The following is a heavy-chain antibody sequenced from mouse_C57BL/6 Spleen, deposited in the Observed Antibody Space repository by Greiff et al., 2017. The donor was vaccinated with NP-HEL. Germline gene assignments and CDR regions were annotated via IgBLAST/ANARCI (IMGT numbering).Heavy chain of an antibody. CDR1: GFNIKDYY. Sequence: EVQLQQSGAELVKPGASVKLSCTASGFNIKDYYMHWVKQRTEQGLEWIGRIDPEDGETKYAPNFQGKATITADTSSNTAYLQLSSLTSEDTAVDYCARRYYGSYWYFDVWGTGTTVTVSS. J-gene: IGHJ1*03. CDR2: IDPEDGET. CDR3: ARRYYGSYWYFDV. D-gene: IGHD1-1*01. V-gene: IGHV14-2*01.